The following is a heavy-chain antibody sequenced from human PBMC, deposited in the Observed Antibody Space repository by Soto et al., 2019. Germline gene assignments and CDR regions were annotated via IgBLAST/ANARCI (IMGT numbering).Heavy chain of an antibody. J-gene: IGHJ6*02. V-gene: IGHV3-30-3*01. CDR2: ISYDGSNK. D-gene: IGHD2-2*01. Sequence: PGGSLRLSCAASGFTFSTYAMHWVRQAPGRGLEWVAVISYDGSNKYYADSVKGRFTISRDNSKNTLYLQMNSLRAEDTAVFYCARVRLDQLPPYYYYYGMDVWGQGTTVTVSS. CDR3: ARVRLDQLPPYYYYYGMDV. CDR1: GFTFSTYA.